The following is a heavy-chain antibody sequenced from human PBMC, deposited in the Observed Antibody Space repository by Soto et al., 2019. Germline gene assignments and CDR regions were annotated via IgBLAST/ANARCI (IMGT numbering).Heavy chain of an antibody. D-gene: IGHD6-6*01. Sequence: PGGSLRLSCAASGFTFSSYGMHWVRQAPGKGLEWVAVIWYDGSNKYYADSVKGRFTISRDNSKNTLYLQMNSLRAEDTAVYYCARGRGAAPVYYMDVWGKGTTVTVSS. CDR1: GFTFSSYG. CDR3: ARGRGAAPVYYMDV. J-gene: IGHJ6*03. V-gene: IGHV3-33*01. CDR2: IWYDGSNK.